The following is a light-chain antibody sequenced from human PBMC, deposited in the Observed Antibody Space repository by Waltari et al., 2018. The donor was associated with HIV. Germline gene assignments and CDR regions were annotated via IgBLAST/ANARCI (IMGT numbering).Light chain of an antibody. CDR1: NSDVGSYDL. V-gene: IGLV2-23*02. J-gene: IGLJ3*02. CDR3: SSVGGDVTWV. CDR2: EVN. Sequence: QSALTQPASVSASPGQSINISCTGANSDVGSYDLVSWYQQTPGKAPKLLIYEVNRRPSGISTRFSGSKSCNSASLTISDLQAEDEATYHCSSVGGDVTWVFGRGTTVTVL.